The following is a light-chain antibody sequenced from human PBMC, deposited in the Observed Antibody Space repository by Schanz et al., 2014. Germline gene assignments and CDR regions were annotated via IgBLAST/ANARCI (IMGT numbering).Light chain of an antibody. J-gene: IGKJ4*01. CDR1: QSVRSTY. CDR2: DVS. CDR3: QQRNDWPGT. Sequence: EIVLTQSPGTLSLSPGERATFSCRASQSVRSTYFAWYQHIPGQAPRLLIHDVSKRASGIADRFSGSGSGAEFTLIISSLEPEDFAVYYCQQRNDWPGTFGGGTRVEIK. V-gene: IGKV3D-20*02.